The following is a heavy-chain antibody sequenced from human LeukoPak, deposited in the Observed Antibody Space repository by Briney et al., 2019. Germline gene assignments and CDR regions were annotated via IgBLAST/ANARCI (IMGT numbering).Heavy chain of an antibody. CDR1: GFSLSTSRVG. Sequence: SGPTLVKPTQTLTLTCTFSGFSLSTSRVGVGWIRQPPGKALEWLALIYWDDDKRYSPSLKSRLTITKDTSKNQVVLTMTNMDPVDTATYYCARWYGSSWAFDYWGQGTLVTVSS. J-gene: IGHJ4*02. D-gene: IGHD6-13*01. V-gene: IGHV2-5*02. CDR2: IYWDDDK. CDR3: ARWYGSSWAFDY.